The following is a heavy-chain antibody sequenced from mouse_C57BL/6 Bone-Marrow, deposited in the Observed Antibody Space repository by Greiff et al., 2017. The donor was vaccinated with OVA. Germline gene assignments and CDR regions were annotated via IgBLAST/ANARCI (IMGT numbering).Heavy chain of an antibody. Sequence: VQRVESGPGLVAPSQSLSITCTVSGFSLTSYAISWVRQPPGKGLEWLGVIWTGGGTNYNSAHKSRLSISKDNTKSHVFLKMNSLQTDDTASYYCARNRSYYGSRNPYWYFDVWGTGTTVTVSS. CDR1: GFSLTSYA. CDR3: ARNRSYYGSRNPYWYFDV. CDR2: IWTGGGT. D-gene: IGHD1-1*01. J-gene: IGHJ1*03. V-gene: IGHV2-9-1*01.